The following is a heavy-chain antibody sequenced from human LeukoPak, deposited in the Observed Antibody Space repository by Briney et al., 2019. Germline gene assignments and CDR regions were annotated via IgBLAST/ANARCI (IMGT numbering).Heavy chain of an antibody. V-gene: IGHV1-2*02. CDR1: GYTFTGYY. Sequence: GASVKVSCKASGYTFTGYYMHWVRQAPGQGLEWMGWINPNSGGTNYAQKFQGRVTMTRDTSISTAYMELSRLRSDDTAVYYCARDSCSGGSCYLVWFDPWGQGTLVTVSS. CDR2: INPNSGGT. CDR3: ARDSCSGGSCYLVWFDP. J-gene: IGHJ5*02. D-gene: IGHD2-15*01.